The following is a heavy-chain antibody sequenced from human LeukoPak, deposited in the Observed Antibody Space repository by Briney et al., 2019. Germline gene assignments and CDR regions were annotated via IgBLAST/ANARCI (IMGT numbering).Heavy chain of an antibody. Sequence: GGSLRLSCAASGFTVSSNYMSWVRQAPGKGLEWVSVIYSGGSTYYADSVKGRFTTSRDNSKNTLYLQMNSLRAEDTAVYYCARDREPGIAAAGGFDYWGQGTLVTVSS. D-gene: IGHD6-13*01. V-gene: IGHV3-66*01. J-gene: IGHJ4*02. CDR2: IYSGGST. CDR1: GFTVSSNY. CDR3: ARDREPGIAAAGGFDY.